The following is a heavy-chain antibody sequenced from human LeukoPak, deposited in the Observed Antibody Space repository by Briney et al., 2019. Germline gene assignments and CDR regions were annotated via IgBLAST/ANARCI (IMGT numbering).Heavy chain of an antibody. CDR1: GFTFSSYW. CDR3: AREGYDFWTTIMPSHIDAFDI. D-gene: IGHD3-3*01. Sequence: GGSLRLSCAASGFTFSSYWMSWVRQAPGKGLEWVANIKQDGSEKYYVDSVKGRFTISRDNAKNSLYLQMNSLRAEDTAVYYCAREGYDFWTTIMPSHIDAFDIWGQGTMVTVSS. V-gene: IGHV3-7*01. J-gene: IGHJ3*02. CDR2: IKQDGSEK.